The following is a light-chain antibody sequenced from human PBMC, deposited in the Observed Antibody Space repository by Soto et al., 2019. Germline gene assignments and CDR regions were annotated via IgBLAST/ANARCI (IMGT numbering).Light chain of an antibody. CDR3: QQYYSTPRT. J-gene: IGKJ5*01. Sequence: IVMTQSPDSLAVSLGERATINCKSSQSVLYSSDNKNYLAWYQKKPGQPPKLLIYWASTRESGVPDRFRGSGSGTDFSLTISSLQAGDVAVYYCQQYYSTPRTFGQGTRLEIK. CDR2: WAS. V-gene: IGKV4-1*01. CDR1: QSVLYSSDNKNY.